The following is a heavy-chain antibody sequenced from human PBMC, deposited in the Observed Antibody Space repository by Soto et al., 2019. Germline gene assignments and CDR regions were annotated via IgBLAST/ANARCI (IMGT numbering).Heavy chain of an antibody. CDR2: IYSGGST. CDR3: VRAGLYDYIWGSYRYSGWFDP. J-gene: IGHJ5*02. Sequence: GGSLRLSCAASGFTVSSNYMSWVRQAPGKGLEWVSVIYSGGSTYYADSVKGRFTISRDNSKNTLYLQMNSLRAEDTAVYYCVRAGLYDYIWGSYRYSGWFDPWGQGTLVTVSS. D-gene: IGHD3-16*02. V-gene: IGHV3-66*01. CDR1: GFTVSSNY.